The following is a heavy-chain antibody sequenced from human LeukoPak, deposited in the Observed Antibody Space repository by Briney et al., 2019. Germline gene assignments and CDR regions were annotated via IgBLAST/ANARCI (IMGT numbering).Heavy chain of an antibody. CDR1: GFTFSNYP. Sequence: GGSLRLSCAGSGFTFSNYPMHWVRQAPGKGLEWVSSISSSSSYIYYADSVKGRFTISRDNAKNSLYLQMNSLRAEDTAVYYCARFKELELHFDYWGQGTLVTVSS. D-gene: IGHD1-7*01. CDR2: ISSSSSYI. CDR3: ARFKELELHFDY. V-gene: IGHV3-21*01. J-gene: IGHJ4*02.